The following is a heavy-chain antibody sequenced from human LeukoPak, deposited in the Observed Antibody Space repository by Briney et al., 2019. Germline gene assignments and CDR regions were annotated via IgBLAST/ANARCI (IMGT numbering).Heavy chain of an antibody. CDR2: FNHSGST. CDR1: GGSFSGYY. CDR3: ARLIFEDIVVVPAAGSIDY. D-gene: IGHD2-2*01. J-gene: IGHJ4*02. V-gene: IGHV4-34*01. Sequence: SETLSLTCAVYGGSFSGYYWSWIRQPPGKGLEWIGEFNHSGSTNYNPSLKSRVTISVDTSKNQFSLKLSSVTAADTAVYYCARLIFEDIVVVPAAGSIDYWGQGTLVTVSS.